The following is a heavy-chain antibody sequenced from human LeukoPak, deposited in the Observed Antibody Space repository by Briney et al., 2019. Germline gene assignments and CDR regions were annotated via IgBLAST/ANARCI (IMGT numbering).Heavy chain of an antibody. D-gene: IGHD3-22*01. V-gene: IGHV4-59*01. CDR3: ASLGIGYYYFDF. CDR2: IYYSGST. CDR1: GGSISSYY. J-gene: IGHJ4*02. Sequence: SETLSLTCTVSGGSISSYYWSWIRQPPGKGLEWIGYIYYSGSTNYNPSLKSRVTISLDTSKNQFSLKLSSVTAADTAVFYCASLGIGYYYFDFWGQGILVTVSS.